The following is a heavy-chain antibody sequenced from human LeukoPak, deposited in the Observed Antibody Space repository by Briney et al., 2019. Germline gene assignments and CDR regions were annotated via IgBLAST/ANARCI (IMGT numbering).Heavy chain of an antibody. V-gene: IGHV3-23*01. D-gene: IGHD3-9*01. J-gene: IGHJ6*02. CDR2: ISASGGST. Sequence: PGGSLRLSCAASGFTFSSYAMSWVRQAPGKGLEWVSAISASGGSTYYADSVKGRFTISRDNPKNTLYLQMNSLRAEDTAVYYCAKGRNVLRYPYGMDVWGQGTTVTVSS. CDR1: GFTFSSYA. CDR3: AKGRNVLRYPYGMDV.